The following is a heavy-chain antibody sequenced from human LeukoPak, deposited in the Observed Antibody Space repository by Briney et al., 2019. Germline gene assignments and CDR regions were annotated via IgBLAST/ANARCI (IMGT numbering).Heavy chain of an antibody. Sequence: PSETLSLTCTVSGGSISSYYWSWIRQPPGKGLEWIGYIYYSGSTNYNPSLKSRVTISVDTSKNQFSLRLRSVTAADTAVYYCARSTGNYRELDYWGQGTLVTVSS. V-gene: IGHV4-59*08. J-gene: IGHJ4*02. CDR1: GGSISSYY. D-gene: IGHD3-9*01. CDR3: ARSTGNYRELDY. CDR2: IYYSGST.